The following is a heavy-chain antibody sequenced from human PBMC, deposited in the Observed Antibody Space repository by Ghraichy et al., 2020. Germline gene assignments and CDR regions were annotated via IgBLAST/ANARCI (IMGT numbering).Heavy chain of an antibody. CDR1: GGTFSSYA. CDR3: ARAENYYDILTGYYRHWFDP. J-gene: IGHJ5*02. D-gene: IGHD3-9*01. CDR2: IIPIFGTA. V-gene: IGHV1-69*13. Sequence: SVKVSCKASGGTFSSYAISWVRQAPGQGLEWMGGIIPIFGTANYAQKFQGRVTITADESTSTAYMELSSLRSEDTAVYYCARAENYYDILTGYYRHWFDPWGQGTLVTVSS.